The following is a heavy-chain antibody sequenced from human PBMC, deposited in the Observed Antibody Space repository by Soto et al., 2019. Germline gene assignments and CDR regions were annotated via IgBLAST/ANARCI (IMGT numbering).Heavy chain of an antibody. D-gene: IGHD6-13*01. V-gene: IGHV3-23*01. Sequence: GGSLRLSCAASGFTFSSHAMSWVRQAPGKGLEWVSAISGSGGSTYYADSVKGRFTISRDNSKNTLYLQMNSLRAEDTAVYYCARVGDSSSWYNQLTYYYYYGMDVWGQGTTVTVSS. CDR1: GFTFSSHA. CDR2: ISGSGGST. CDR3: ARVGDSSSWYNQLTYYYYYGMDV. J-gene: IGHJ6*02.